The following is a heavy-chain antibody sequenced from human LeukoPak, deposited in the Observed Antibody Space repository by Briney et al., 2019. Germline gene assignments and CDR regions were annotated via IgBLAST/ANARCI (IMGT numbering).Heavy chain of an antibody. Sequence: GGSLRLSCAASGFTFSSYSMNWVRQAPGKGLEWVSYISSSSSTIYYADSVKGRFTISRDNAKDSLYLQMNSLRAEDTAVYYCAGWNYWYFDLWGRGTLVTVSS. CDR3: AGWNYWYFDL. V-gene: IGHV3-48*01. CDR1: GFTFSSYS. D-gene: IGHD1-1*01. J-gene: IGHJ2*01. CDR2: ISSSSSTI.